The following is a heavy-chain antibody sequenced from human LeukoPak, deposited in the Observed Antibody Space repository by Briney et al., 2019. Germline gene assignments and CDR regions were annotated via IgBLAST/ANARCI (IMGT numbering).Heavy chain of an antibody. J-gene: IGHJ4*02. V-gene: IGHV3-48*01. CDR1: GFTFSSYS. CDR2: ISSSSSTI. Sequence: PGGSLRLSCAASGFTFSSYSMNRVRQAPGKGLEWVSYISSSSSTIYYADSVKGRFTISRDNAKNSLYLQMNSLRAEDTAVYYCGRQCSGGSCSDRGFDYWGQGTLVTVSS. D-gene: IGHD2-15*01. CDR3: GRQCSGGSCSDRGFDY.